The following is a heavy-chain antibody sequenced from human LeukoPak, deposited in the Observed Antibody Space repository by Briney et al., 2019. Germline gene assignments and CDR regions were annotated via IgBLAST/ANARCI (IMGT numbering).Heavy chain of an antibody. CDR1: GFTFSSHE. V-gene: IGHV3-48*03. CDR2: IGSGGNPT. J-gene: IGHJ3*02. CDR3: VTTTYCGGDCYSEGFDI. Sequence: GGSLRLSCAGSGFTFSSHEMNWVRQAPGKGLEWVSSIGSGGNPTYYADSVKGRFTISRDNAKNSLYLQVNSLRGEDTAVYYCVTTTYCGGDCYSEGFDIWGQGTMVAVSS. D-gene: IGHD2-21*02.